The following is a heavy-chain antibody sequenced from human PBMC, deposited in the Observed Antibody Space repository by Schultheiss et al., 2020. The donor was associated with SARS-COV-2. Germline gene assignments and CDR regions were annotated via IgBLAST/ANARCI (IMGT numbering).Heavy chain of an antibody. Sequence: GSLRLSCTVSGGSISSSSYYWGWIRQPPGKGLEWIGSIYYSGSTYYNPSLKSRVTISVDTSKNQFSLKLSSVTAADTAVYYCAGVRYGYWFDPWGQGTLVTVSS. CDR3: AGVRYGYWFDP. CDR2: IYYSGST. CDR1: GGSISSSSYY. D-gene: IGHD5-18*01. V-gene: IGHV4-39*07. J-gene: IGHJ5*02.